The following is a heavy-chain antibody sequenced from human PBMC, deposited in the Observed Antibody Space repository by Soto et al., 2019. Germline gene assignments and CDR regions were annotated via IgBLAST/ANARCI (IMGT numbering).Heavy chain of an antibody. CDR1: GFTFSSYG. D-gene: IGHD1-1*01. CDR3: AKDALSTLDHQEHFDY. V-gene: IGHV3-30*18. J-gene: IGHJ4*02. CDR2: ISYDGSNK. Sequence: GGSLRLSCAASGFTFSSYGMHWVRQAPGKGLEWVAVISYDGSNKYYADSVKGRFTISRDNSKNTLYLQMNSLRAEDTAVYYCAKDALSTLDHQEHFDYWGQGTLVTVSS.